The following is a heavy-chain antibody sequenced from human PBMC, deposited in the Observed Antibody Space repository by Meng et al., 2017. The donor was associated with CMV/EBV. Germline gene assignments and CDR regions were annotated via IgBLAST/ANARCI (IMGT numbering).Heavy chain of an antibody. CDR1: GFTFDNYA. CDR2: INWSSSSM. D-gene: IGHD3-3*01. J-gene: IGHJ4*02. CDR3: AKDRGVFWSGYFDS. V-gene: IGHV3-9*03. Sequence: GGSLRLSCSAPGFTFDNYAMHWVRQVPGKGLEWVAGINWSSSSMGYADSVSGRFTISRDNAKKSLYLQMNSLRVEDMALYFCAKDRGVFWSGYFDSWGQGTLVTVSS.